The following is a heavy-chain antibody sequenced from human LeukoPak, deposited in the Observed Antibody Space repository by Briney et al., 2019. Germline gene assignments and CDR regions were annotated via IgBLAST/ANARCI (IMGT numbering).Heavy chain of an antibody. CDR3: ARERGYCAGDSCYGFDY. CDR1: GFTFSIYS. CDR2: ITSKSTTI. V-gene: IGHV3-48*01. J-gene: IGHJ4*02. Sequence: GGSLRLSCAASGFTFSIYSMDWVRQAPGKGLEWVSKITSKSTTIYYADSVKGRFTIYRDNAKNSLYLQMNSLRAEDTAVYYCARERGYCAGDSCYGFDYWGQGILVTVSS. D-gene: IGHD2-15*01.